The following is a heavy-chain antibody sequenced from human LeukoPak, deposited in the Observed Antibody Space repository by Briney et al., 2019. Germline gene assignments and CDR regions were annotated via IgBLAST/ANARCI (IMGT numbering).Heavy chain of an antibody. CDR3: ARSQYYGSGSYYMYAFDI. CDR1: GGSFSGYY. J-gene: IGHJ3*02. D-gene: IGHD3-10*01. V-gene: IGHV4-34*01. CDR2: INHSGST. Sequence: SSETLSLTCAVYGGSFSGYYWSWIRQPPGKGLEWIGEINHSGSTNYNPSLKSRVTVSVDTSKNQFSLKLSSVTAADTAVYYCARSQYYGSGSYYMYAFDIWGQGTMVTVSS.